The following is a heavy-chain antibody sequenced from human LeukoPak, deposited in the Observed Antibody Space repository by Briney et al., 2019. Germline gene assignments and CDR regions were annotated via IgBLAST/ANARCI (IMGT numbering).Heavy chain of an antibody. CDR1: GYTFTAYY. V-gene: IGHV1-2*02. CDR3: ARDRYSGYKYLRDFDY. Sequence: ASVKVSCKASGYTFTAYYIHWVRQAPGQGLEWMGWINPNSGGTNYAQKFQGRVTTTRDTSINTAYMELNRLKSDDTAIYYCARDRYSGYKYLRDFDYWGQGNLVTVSS. D-gene: IGHD5-12*01. CDR2: INPNSGGT. J-gene: IGHJ4*02.